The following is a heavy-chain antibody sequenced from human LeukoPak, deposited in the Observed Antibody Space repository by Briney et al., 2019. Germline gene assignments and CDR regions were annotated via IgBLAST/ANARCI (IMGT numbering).Heavy chain of an antibody. D-gene: IGHD6-13*01. J-gene: IGHJ4*02. CDR3: ARGRGWYSSWGY. Sequence: SETLSLTCTVSGGPISSSSYYWGWIRQPPGKGLEWIGSIYYSGSTYYNPSLKSRVTISVDTSKNQFSLKLSSVTAADTAVYYCARGRGWYSSWGYWGQGTLVTVSS. CDR1: GGPISSSSYY. CDR2: IYYSGST. V-gene: IGHV4-39*07.